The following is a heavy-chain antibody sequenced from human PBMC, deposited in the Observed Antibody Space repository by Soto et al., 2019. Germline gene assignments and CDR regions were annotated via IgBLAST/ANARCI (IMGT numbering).Heavy chain of an antibody. CDR2: IYDRENT. V-gene: IGHV4-30-4*01. CDR1: GGSMNIGYYV. CDR3: ARGPSADKVDY. Sequence: SETLSLTCSVSGGSMNIGYYVWSWIRQPPGKGLEWIGHIYDRENTYNNTSLQSRVTISVDTSKNQFSLHLTSVTAADTAVYYCARGPSADKVDYWGQGTLVT. J-gene: IGHJ4*02.